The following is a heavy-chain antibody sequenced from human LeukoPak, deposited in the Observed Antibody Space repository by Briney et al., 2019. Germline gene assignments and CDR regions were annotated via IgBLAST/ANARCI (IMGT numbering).Heavy chain of an antibody. V-gene: IGHV1-69*13. CDR1: GGTFSSFA. D-gene: IGHD6-19*01. CDR3: ARVDSSGWYSHFDY. CDR2: IIPIFGTA. J-gene: IGHJ4*02. Sequence: SVKVSCKASGGTFSSFAISWVRQAPGQGLEWMGGIIPIFGTANYAQKFQGRVTITADESTSTAYMELSSLRSEDTAVYYCARVDSSGWYSHFDYWGQGTLVTVSS.